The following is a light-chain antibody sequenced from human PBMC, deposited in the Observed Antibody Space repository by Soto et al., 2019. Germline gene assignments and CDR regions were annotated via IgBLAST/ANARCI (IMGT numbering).Light chain of an antibody. CDR3: SSYTSRSNLYV. J-gene: IGLJ1*01. V-gene: IGLV2-14*01. CDR2: EVN. CDR1: SSDVGGYTY. Sequence: QSVLTQPPSVSGSPRQSITISCTGASSDVGGYTYVSWYQQHPGKAPKLMIYEVNNRPSGVSNRFSGSKSGNTASLTISGLQAEDEADYYCSSYTSRSNLYVFGTGTKVTVL.